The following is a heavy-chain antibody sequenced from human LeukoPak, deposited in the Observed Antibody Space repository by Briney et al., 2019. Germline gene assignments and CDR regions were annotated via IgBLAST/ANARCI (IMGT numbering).Heavy chain of an antibody. V-gene: IGHV1-18*01. CDR1: GYTFTSYG. CDR3: AREGDYGGNSDYFDY. CDR2: ISAYNGNT. D-gene: IGHD4-23*01. Sequence: GASVKVSCKASGYTFTSYGISWVRQAPGQGLEWMGWISAYNGNTNYAQKLQGRVTMTTDTSMSTAYMELRSLRSDDTAVYYCAREGDYGGNSDYFDYWGQGTLVTVSS. J-gene: IGHJ4*02.